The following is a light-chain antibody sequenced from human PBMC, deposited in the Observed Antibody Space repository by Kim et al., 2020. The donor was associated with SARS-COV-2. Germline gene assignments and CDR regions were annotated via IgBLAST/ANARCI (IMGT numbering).Light chain of an antibody. CDR3: QHYGSSSRT. Sequence: PGERATLSCRASQTGFNNYLAWYQQKPGQPPRLLIYGASSRATGIPDRFSGSGSGTDFTLTISRLEPEDLAVYFCQHYGSSSRTFGQGTKVDIK. V-gene: IGKV3-20*01. CDR1: QTGFNNY. CDR2: GAS. J-gene: IGKJ1*01.